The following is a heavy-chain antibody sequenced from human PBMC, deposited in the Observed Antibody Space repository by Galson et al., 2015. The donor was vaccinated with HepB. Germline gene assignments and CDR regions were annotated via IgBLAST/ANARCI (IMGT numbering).Heavy chain of an antibody. V-gene: IGHV3-48*01. J-gene: IGHJ4*02. CDR1: GFTFSSYS. CDR3: AREGGGLWFGESIPDY. CDR2: ISSSSSTI. D-gene: IGHD3-10*01. Sequence: SLRLSCAASGFTFSSYSMNWVRQAPGKGLEWVSYISSSSSTIYYADSVKGRFTISRDNAKNSLYLQMNSLRAEDTAVYYCAREGGGLWFGESIPDYWGQGTLVTVSS.